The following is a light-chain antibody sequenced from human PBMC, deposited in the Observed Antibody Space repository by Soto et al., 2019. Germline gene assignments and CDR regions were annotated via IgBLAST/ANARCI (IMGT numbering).Light chain of an antibody. V-gene: IGLV2-18*02. Sequence: QSALTQPPSVSGSPGQSVTISCTGTSSDVGSYNRVPWYKQPPGTAPKLMIYEVSNRPSGVPDRFSGSKSGNTASLTISGLQAEDEADYYCSSYTSSSTFVFGPGTKVTVL. CDR3: SSYTSSSTFV. J-gene: IGLJ1*01. CDR2: EVS. CDR1: SSDVGSYNR.